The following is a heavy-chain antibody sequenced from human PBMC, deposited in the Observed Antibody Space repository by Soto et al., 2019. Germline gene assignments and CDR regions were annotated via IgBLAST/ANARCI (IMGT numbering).Heavy chain of an antibody. CDR2: ISGSGGST. D-gene: IGHD4-4*01. V-gene: IGHV3-23*01. J-gene: IGHJ6*02. Sequence: GGSLRLSCAASGFTFSSYAMSWVRQAPGKGLEWVSAISGSGGSTYYADSVKGQFTISRDNSKNTLYLQMNSLGAEDTAVYYCAKDRPDYSNYYYYGMDVWGQGTTVTVSS. CDR3: AKDRPDYSNYYYYGMDV. CDR1: GFTFSSYA.